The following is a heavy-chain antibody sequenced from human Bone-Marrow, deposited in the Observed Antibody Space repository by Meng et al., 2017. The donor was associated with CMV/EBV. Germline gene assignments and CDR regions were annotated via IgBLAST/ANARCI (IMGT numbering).Heavy chain of an antibody. Sequence: GESLKISCAASRFTFSDYYMSWIRQAPGKGLEWISYISNGGSVVYYADSVKGRFSISRDNAKNSLYLQMNSLRAEDTAVYYCARSIAVAGTSDDYWGQGTLVTVSS. CDR2: ISNGGSVV. CDR3: ARSIAVAGTSDDY. J-gene: IGHJ4*02. V-gene: IGHV3-11*01. CDR1: RFTFSDYY. D-gene: IGHD6-19*01.